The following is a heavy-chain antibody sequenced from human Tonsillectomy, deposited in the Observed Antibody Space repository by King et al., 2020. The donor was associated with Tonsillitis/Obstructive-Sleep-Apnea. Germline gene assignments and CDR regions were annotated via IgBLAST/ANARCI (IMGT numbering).Heavy chain of an antibody. CDR2: IYPGDSQT. J-gene: IGHJ5*02. V-gene: IGHV5-51*01. Sequence: QLVQSGAEVKKPGESLKISCKGSGYSFTSYWIGWVRQMPGKGLEWMGIIYPGDSQTRYSSSFQDQVTISADKSISTAYLEWSSLKASDTDIYYCARRTEAGGWAKWFDPWGQGTLVTVSS. CDR3: ARRTEAGGWAKWFDP. D-gene: IGHD1-26*01. CDR1: GYSFTSYW.